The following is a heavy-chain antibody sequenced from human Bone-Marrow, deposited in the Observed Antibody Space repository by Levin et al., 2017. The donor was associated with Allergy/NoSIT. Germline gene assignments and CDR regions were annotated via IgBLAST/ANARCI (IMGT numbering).Heavy chain of an antibody. CDR1: GGSVRSGSYY. V-gene: IGHV4-61*01. D-gene: IGHD6-13*01. J-gene: IGHJ4*02. Sequence: SETLSLTCTVSGGSVRSGSYYWSWIRQPPGTGLEWIGYMYYSGGTNYKPSLKSRVSISVDTSNNQFSLKVSSVTAADTAVYYCARASRSGSSSWPYYFDYWGQGTLVTVSS. CDR2: MYYSGGT. CDR3: ARASRSGSSSWPYYFDY.